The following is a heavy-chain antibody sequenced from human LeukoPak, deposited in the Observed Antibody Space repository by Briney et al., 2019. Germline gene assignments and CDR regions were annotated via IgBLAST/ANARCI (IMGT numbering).Heavy chain of an antibody. CDR3: ARSITMVRGAPRGYYYGMDV. CDR2: ISSSGSTI. Sequence: GGSLRLSCAASGFTFSSYEMNWVRQAPGKGLEWVSYISSSGSTIYYADSVKGRFTISRDNAKNSLYLQMNSLRAEDTAVYYCARSITMVRGAPRGYYYGMDVWGQGTTVTVSS. CDR1: GFTFSSYE. D-gene: IGHD3-10*01. J-gene: IGHJ6*02. V-gene: IGHV3-48*03.